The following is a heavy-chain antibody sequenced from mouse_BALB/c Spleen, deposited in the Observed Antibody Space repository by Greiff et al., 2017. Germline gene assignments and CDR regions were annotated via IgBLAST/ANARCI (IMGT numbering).Heavy chain of an antibody. V-gene: IGHV2-2*02. CDR2: IWSGGST. CDR1: GFSLTSYG. CDR3: ARGVYGNYVDYYAMDY. J-gene: IGHJ4*01. Sequence: QVQLQQSGPGLVQPSQSLSITCTVSGFSLTSYGVHWVRQSPGKGLEWLGVIWSGGSTDYNAAFISRLSISKDNSKSQVFFKMNSLQANDTAIYYCARGVYGNYVDYYAMDYWGQGTSVTVSS. D-gene: IGHD2-1*01.